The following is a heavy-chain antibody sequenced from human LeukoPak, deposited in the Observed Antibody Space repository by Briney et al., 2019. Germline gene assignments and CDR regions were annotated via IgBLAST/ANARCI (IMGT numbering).Heavy chain of an antibody. CDR1: GGSISSYY. CDR3: ARFTIFGVVDAFDI. Sequence: SETLSLTCTVSGGSISSYYWSWIRQPPGEGLEWIGYIYYSGSTNYNPSLKSRVTISVDTSKNQFSLKLSSVTAADTAVYYCARFTIFGVVDAFDIWGQGTMVTVSS. D-gene: IGHD3-3*01. J-gene: IGHJ3*02. V-gene: IGHV4-59*01. CDR2: IYYSGST.